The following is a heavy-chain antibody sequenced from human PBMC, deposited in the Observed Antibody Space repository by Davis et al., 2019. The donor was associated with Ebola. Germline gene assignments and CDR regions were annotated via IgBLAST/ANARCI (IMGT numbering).Heavy chain of an antibody. V-gene: IGHV3-30*04. CDR2: IPYDGNDI. J-gene: IGHJ4*02. Sequence: GESLKISCAASGFIFRTYTMHWVRQAPGKGLEWVAVIPYDGNDISYAESVRGRFTISRDNAKNSLYLQMNSLRAEDTAVYYCAKVTGTSGYWGQGTLVTVSS. CDR1: GFIFRTYT. D-gene: IGHD1-1*01. CDR3: AKVTGTSGY.